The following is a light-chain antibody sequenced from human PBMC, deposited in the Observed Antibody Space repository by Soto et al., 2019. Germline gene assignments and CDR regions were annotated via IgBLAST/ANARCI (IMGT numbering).Light chain of an antibody. CDR3: QQYGSSPYT. Sequence: EIVMTQSPATLSVSPGERVTLSCRASQSVSSRLAWYQQKPGQAPRLLIYAASTRATGIPARFSGSGSGTEFTLTNSSLPSEDFAVYYCQQYGSSPYTFGQGTKLEIK. V-gene: IGKV3-15*01. CDR2: AAS. J-gene: IGKJ2*01. CDR1: QSVSSR.